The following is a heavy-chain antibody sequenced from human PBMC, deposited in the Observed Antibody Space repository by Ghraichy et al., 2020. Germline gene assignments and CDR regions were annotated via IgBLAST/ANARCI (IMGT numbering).Heavy chain of an antibody. D-gene: IGHD3-3*01. CDR2: IYYSGST. J-gene: IGHJ6*03. Sequence: SETLSLTCTVSGGSISSYYWSWIRQPPGKGLEWIGYIYYSGSTNYNPSLKSRVTISVDTSKNQFSLKLSSVTAADTAVYYCARGTYYDFWSGYWYYYYYMDVWGKGTTVTVSS. CDR3: ARGTYYDFWSGYWYYYYYMDV. CDR1: GGSISSYY. V-gene: IGHV4-59*08.